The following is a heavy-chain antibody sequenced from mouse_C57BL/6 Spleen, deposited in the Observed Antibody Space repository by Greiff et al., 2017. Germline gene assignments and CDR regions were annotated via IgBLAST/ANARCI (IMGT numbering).Heavy chain of an antibody. D-gene: IGHD1-1*01. CDR2: IDPETGGT. Sequence: QVQLQQSGAELVRPGASVTLSCKASGYTFTDYEMHWVKQTPVHGLEWIGAIDPETGGTAYNQKFKGKAILTADKSSSTAYMELRSLTSEDSAVYYCTRPYYYGSIYGYFDVWGTGTTVTVSS. CDR1: GYTFTDYE. J-gene: IGHJ1*03. V-gene: IGHV1-15*01. CDR3: TRPYYYGSIYGYFDV.